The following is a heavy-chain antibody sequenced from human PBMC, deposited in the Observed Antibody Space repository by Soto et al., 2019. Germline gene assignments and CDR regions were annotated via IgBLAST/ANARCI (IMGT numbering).Heavy chain of an antibody. CDR3: VRRIGSSYGPFDY. V-gene: IGHV3-64D*06. D-gene: IGHD5-18*01. Sequence: GGSLRLSCSASGSTFSSYAMHWVRQAPGKGLEYVSAISSNGGSTYYADSVRGRFTISRDNSKNTLYLQMSSLRAEDTAVYYCVRRIGSSYGPFDYWGQGTLVTVSS. CDR2: ISSNGGST. CDR1: GSTFSSYA. J-gene: IGHJ4*02.